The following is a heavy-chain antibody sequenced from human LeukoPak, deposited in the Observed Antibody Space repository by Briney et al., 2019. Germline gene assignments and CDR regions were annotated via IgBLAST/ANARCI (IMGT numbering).Heavy chain of an antibody. CDR3: ANFPWFGELLHDY. V-gene: IGHV3-30*18. Sequence: GRSLRLSCAASGFTFSSYGMHWVRQAPGKGLEWVAVISYDGSNKYYADSVKGRFTISRDNSKNTLYLQMNSLRAEDTAVYYCANFPWFGELLHDYWGQGTLVTVSS. CDR2: ISYDGSNK. J-gene: IGHJ4*02. D-gene: IGHD3-10*01. CDR1: GFTFSSYG.